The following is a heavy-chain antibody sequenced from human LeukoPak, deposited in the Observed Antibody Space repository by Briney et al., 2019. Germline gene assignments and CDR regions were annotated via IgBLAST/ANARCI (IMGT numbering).Heavy chain of an antibody. CDR3: ARRELDY. Sequence: ASVKVSCKASGYTFTSYGISWXXXAPGQGLXWXXWXXXXXXXXXXXXXLQXXXXXXXDXSTSTAYMELRSLRSDDTAVYYCARRELDYWGQGTLVTVSS. D-gene: IGHD1-26*01. V-gene: IGHV1-18*01. CDR1: GYTFTSYG. J-gene: IGHJ4*02. CDR2: XXXXXXXX.